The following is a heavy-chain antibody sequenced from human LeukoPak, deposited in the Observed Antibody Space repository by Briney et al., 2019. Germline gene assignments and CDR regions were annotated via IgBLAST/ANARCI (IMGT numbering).Heavy chain of an antibody. V-gene: IGHV4-59*08. CDR3: ARGERYSYRFDWFDP. Sequence: SETLSLTCTVSGGPISSYYWSWIRQPPGKGLEWIGYIYYSGSTNYNPSLKSRVTMSVDTSKNQFSLKLNSVTAADTAVYFCARGERYSYRFDWFDPWGQGTLVTVSS. D-gene: IGHD3-16*02. CDR2: IYYSGST. CDR1: GGPISSYY. J-gene: IGHJ5*02.